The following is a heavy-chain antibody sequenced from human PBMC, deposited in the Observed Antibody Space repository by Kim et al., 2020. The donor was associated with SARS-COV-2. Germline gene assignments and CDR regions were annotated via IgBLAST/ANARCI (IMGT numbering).Heavy chain of an antibody. V-gene: IGHV1-69*02. J-gene: IGHJ6*02. D-gene: IGHD3-10*01. Sequence: SVKVSCKASGGTFSSYTISWVRQAPGQGLEWMGRIIPILGIANYAQKFQGRVTITADKSTSTAYMELSSLRSEDTAVYYCARSSTHGAKNYYGSGSYYYGMDVWGQGTTVTVSS. CDR1: GGTFSSYT. CDR2: IIPILGIA. CDR3: ARSSTHGAKNYYGSGSYYYGMDV.